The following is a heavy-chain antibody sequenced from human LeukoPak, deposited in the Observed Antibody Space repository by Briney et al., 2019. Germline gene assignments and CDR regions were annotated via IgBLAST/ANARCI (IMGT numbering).Heavy chain of an antibody. CDR2: INHSGST. D-gene: IGHD3-3*01. CDR1: GGSFSGYY. CDR3: ARHNLEWLLYVDY. V-gene: IGHV4-34*01. Sequence: SETLSLTCAVYGGSFSGYYWSWIRQPPGKGLEWIGEINHSGSTNYNPSLKSRVTISVDTSKNQFSLKLSSVTAADTAVYYCARHNLEWLLYVDYWGQGTLVTVSS. J-gene: IGHJ4*02.